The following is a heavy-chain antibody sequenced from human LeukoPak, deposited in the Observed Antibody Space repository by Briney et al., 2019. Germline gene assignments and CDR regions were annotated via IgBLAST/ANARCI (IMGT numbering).Heavy chain of an antibody. V-gene: IGHV3-9*01. CDR2: INRNGGEM. D-gene: IGHD6-13*01. J-gene: IGHJ5*02. Sequence: GGSLRLSCTASGFTFDDYTMHWVRQGPGKGLEWVSGINRNGGEMGFVDSVKGRFSISRDNAKNSLYLQMNSLRAEDTAVYYCARALRAGSSWYLLLNWFDPWGQGTLVTVSS. CDR1: GFTFDDYT. CDR3: ARALRAGSSWYLLLNWFDP.